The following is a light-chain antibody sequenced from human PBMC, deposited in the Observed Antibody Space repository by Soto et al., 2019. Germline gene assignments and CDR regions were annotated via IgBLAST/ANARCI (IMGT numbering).Light chain of an antibody. CDR3: QTWGSGIVV. Sequence: QPVLTQSPSASASLGASVKLTCTLSSGHSNYAIAWQQQQSEKGPRYLMKLNSDGSHSKGDGIPDRFSGSSSGAERYLTISSLQSEDEADYYCQTWGSGIVVFGGRTKLTVL. CDR2: LNSDGSH. J-gene: IGLJ2*01. CDR1: SGHSNYA. V-gene: IGLV4-69*01.